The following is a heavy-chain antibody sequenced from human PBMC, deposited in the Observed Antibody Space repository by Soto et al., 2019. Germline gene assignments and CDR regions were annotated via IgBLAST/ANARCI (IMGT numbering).Heavy chain of an antibody. CDR1: GFTFSNYH. D-gene: IGHD3-3*01. CDR2: IWYDGSNK. Sequence: QVQLVESGGGVVQPGRSLRLSCAASGFTFSNYHMHWVRQAPGKGLEWVAVIWYDGSNKYYADSVKGRFTISRDNSKNTLYLQMNSLRAEDTAVYYCARDGRRFLVWLLGAWFDPWGQGILVTVSS. V-gene: IGHV3-33*01. J-gene: IGHJ5*02. CDR3: ARDGRRFLVWLLGAWFDP.